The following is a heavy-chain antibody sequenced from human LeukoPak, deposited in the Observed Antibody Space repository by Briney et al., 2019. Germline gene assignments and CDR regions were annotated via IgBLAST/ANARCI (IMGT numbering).Heavy chain of an antibody. Sequence: GASVKVSCKASGGTFSSYAISWVRQAPGQGLEWMGGIIPIFGTANYAQKFQGRVTITADESTSTAYMELSSLRSEDTAVYYCARLPTGIVGAIGAFDIWGQGTMVTVSS. V-gene: IGHV1-69*13. CDR3: ARLPTGIVGAIGAFDI. CDR1: GGTFSSYA. D-gene: IGHD1-26*01. J-gene: IGHJ3*02. CDR2: IIPIFGTA.